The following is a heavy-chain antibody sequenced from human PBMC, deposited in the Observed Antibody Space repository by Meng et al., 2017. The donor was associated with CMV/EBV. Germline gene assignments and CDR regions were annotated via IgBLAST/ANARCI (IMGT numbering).Heavy chain of an antibody. Sequence: SLKISCAASGFTVSSNYMSWVRQAPGKGLEWVSGISWNSGSIDYADSVKGRFTISRDNAKNSLYLQMNSLRAEDTALYYCAKDSVPNYDFWSGYIIGAFDIWGQGTMVTVSS. CDR1: GFTVSSNY. D-gene: IGHD3-3*01. CDR2: ISWNSGSI. J-gene: IGHJ3*02. CDR3: AKDSVPNYDFWSGYIIGAFDI. V-gene: IGHV3-9*01.